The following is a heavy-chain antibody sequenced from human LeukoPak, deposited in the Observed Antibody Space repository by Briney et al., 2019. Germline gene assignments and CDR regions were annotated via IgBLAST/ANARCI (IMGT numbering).Heavy chain of an antibody. CDR3: VIGGTYGSGS. D-gene: IGHD3-10*01. Sequence: GGSLRLSCAASGFTFANTWMHWLRQVPGKGLVWVSLINNDGSSTNYADSVKGRFTISRDNAKNTLYLQMNSLRAEDTAVYYCVIGGTYGSGSWGQGTLVTVSS. J-gene: IGHJ4*02. CDR1: GFTFANTW. CDR2: INNDGSST. V-gene: IGHV3-74*01.